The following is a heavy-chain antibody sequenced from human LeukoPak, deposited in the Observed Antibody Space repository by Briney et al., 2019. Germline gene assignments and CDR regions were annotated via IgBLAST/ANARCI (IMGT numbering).Heavy chain of an antibody. Sequence: PSETLSLTCAVYGGSFSGYYWSWIRQPPGKGLEWIWEINHSGSTNYNPSLKSRVTISVDTSKNQFSLKLSSVTAADTAVYYCARGSRYCTNGVCYNLYYYYYMDVWGKGTTVTVSS. CDR1: GGSFSGYY. D-gene: IGHD2-8*01. CDR2: INHSGST. J-gene: IGHJ6*03. CDR3: ARGSRYCTNGVCYNLYYYYYMDV. V-gene: IGHV4-34*01.